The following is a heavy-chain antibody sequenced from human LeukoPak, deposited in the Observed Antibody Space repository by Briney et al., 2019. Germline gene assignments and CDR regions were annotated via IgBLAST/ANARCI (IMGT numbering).Heavy chain of an antibody. CDR3: ARASFSAMLN. Sequence: SETLSLTCTVSGGSISSGSYYWSWIRQPAGKGLEWIGRMHITGSTNYNPPLKSRVTILVDTSKNQFSLKLNSVTAADTAVYYCARASFSAMLNWGQGTLVTVSS. V-gene: IGHV4-61*02. CDR1: GGSISSGSYY. D-gene: IGHD5-18*01. CDR2: MHITGST. J-gene: IGHJ4*02.